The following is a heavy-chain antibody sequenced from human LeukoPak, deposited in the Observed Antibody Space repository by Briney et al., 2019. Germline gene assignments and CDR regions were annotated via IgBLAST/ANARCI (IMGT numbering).Heavy chain of an antibody. Sequence: SETLSLTCTVSGGSISSGSYYWSWIRQPAGKGLEWIGRIYTSGSTNYNPSLKSRVTISVDTSKNQFFLKLSSVTTADTAVYYCARSVGGYYNWFDPWGQGTLVTVSS. CDR1: GGSISSGSYY. J-gene: IGHJ5*02. D-gene: IGHD3-3*01. CDR3: ARSVGGYYNWFDP. CDR2: IYTSGST. V-gene: IGHV4-61*02.